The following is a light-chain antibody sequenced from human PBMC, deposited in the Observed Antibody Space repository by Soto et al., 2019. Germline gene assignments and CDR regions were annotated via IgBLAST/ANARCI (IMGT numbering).Light chain of an antibody. CDR1: QSVSSN. CDR2: GAS. Sequence: EIVMTQSPATLSVSPGERATLSCRASQSVSSNLAWYQQKPGQAPRLLIYGASTRATGIPARFSGSGSGTEFTLTISSLQSEDIAVYYCQQYYNWPRTFGQGTRLEIK. J-gene: IGKJ5*01. CDR3: QQYYNWPRT. V-gene: IGKV3-15*01.